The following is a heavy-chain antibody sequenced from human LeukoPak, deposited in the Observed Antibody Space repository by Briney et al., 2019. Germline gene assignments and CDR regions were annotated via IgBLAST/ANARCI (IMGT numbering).Heavy chain of an antibody. CDR1: GYSFTSYW. V-gene: IGHV5-10-1*01. CDR2: VDPSDSYN. J-gene: IGHJ4*02. CDR3: ARPHGVRQWLVL. D-gene: IGHD6-19*01. Sequence: GESVKISCKGSGYSFTSYWISWVRQMPGKGLEWMGWVDPSDSYNNFSPSFQGHVSISADKSISTAYLQWSSLKASDTAMYYCARPHGVRQWLVLWGQGTLVTVS.